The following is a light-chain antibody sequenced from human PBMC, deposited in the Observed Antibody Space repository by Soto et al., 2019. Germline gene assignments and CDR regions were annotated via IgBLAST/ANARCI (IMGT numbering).Light chain of an antibody. V-gene: IGKV3-20*01. CDR1: QTVLTN. CDR2: GAS. J-gene: IGKJ5*01. CDR3: QQYGSSPIT. Sequence: EIVMTQSPSTLSVSPGERATLSCRASQTVLTNLAWYQQKPGQAPRLLIYGASTRATAIPDRFSGSGSGTDFTLTISRLEPEDFAVYYCQQYGSSPITFGQGTRLEIK.